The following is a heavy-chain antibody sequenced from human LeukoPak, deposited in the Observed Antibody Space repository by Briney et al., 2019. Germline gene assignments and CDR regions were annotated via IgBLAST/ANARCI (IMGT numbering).Heavy chain of an antibody. V-gene: IGHV3-30*04. CDR3: AKQFVDI. Sequence: GGSLRLSCAASGFIFSTYAMHWVRQAPGKGLEWVAVISSDGSNKYYADSVKGRFTLSRDNSEKTLYLHMNSLRAEDTAVYYCAKQFVDIWGQGTLVTVSS. CDR1: GFIFSTYA. J-gene: IGHJ5*02. D-gene: IGHD5-24*01. CDR2: ISSDGSNK.